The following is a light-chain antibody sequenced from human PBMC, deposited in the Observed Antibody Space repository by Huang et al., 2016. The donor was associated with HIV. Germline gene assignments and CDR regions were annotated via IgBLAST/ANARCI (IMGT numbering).Light chain of an antibody. J-gene: IGKJ1*01. CDR3: LQDHIYPWT. Sequence: AIQMTQSPVSLSASVGDRVTITCRASQDIGNDLGWYQQKLGKAPKRLVSAASHLQSGVPSRCTGSGSATHFSLTISGLQFEDFATYYWLQDHIYPWTFGQGTKVEI. CDR2: AAS. CDR1: QDIGND. V-gene: IGKV1-6*01.